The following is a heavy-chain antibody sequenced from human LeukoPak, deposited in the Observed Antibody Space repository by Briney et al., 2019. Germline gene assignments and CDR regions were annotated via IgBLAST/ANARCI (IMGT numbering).Heavy chain of an antibody. J-gene: IGHJ6*03. CDR3: ARVTGNYYYYMDV. D-gene: IGHD6-13*01. V-gene: IGHV1-2*02. Sequence: GASVKVSCRASGYTFIAYYMHWVRQAPGQGLEWMGWINPNSGGTNYAQRFQGRVTMTRDTSISTAYMELSRLRSDDTAVYYCARVTGNYYYYMDVWGKGTTVTISS. CDR1: GYTFIAYY. CDR2: INPNSGGT.